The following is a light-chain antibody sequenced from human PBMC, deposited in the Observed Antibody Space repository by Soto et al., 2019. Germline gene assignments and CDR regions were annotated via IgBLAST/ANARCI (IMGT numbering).Light chain of an antibody. V-gene: IGKV3-20*01. CDR3: QQYDKWPRT. Sequence: EIVLTKSPGTLSLSPGERATISCRASQSVSNNYLAWYQQKPGQARRLLIFGASNRATGIPDRFSGSGSGTEFTLTISSLQSDDLAVYYCQQYDKWPRTFGQGTKVDI. CDR2: GAS. J-gene: IGKJ1*01. CDR1: QSVSNNY.